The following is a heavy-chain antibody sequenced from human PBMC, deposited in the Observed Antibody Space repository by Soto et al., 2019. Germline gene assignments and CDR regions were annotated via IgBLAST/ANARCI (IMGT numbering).Heavy chain of an antibody. J-gene: IGHJ4*02. CDR2: ISGSGGST. D-gene: IGHD3-22*01. CDR1: GFTFSSYA. CDR3: AKVRGAMIVVVDQFDY. Sequence: PGGSLRLSCAASGFTFSSYAMSWVRQAPGKGLEWVSAISGSGGSTYYADSVKGRFTISRDNSKNTLYLQMNSLRAEDTAVYYCAKVRGAMIVVVDQFDYWGQGTLVTVSS. V-gene: IGHV3-23*01.